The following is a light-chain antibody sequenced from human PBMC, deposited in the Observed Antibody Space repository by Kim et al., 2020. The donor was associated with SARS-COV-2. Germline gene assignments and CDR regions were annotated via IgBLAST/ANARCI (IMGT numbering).Light chain of an antibody. CDR2: GAF. CDR1: QDINNS. CDR3: QQYDNLPIT. J-gene: IGKJ5*01. Sequence: ASVGDRVTITCRASQDINNSLNWFQQKPGRTPRLLIYGAFNSETGVPSRFRGSGSGTVFTLTITSLQPEDIATYYCQQYDNLPITFGQGTRLEIK. V-gene: IGKV1-33*01.